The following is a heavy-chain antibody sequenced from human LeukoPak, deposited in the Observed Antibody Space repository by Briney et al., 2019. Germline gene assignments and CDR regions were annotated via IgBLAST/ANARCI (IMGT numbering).Heavy chain of an antibody. Sequence: GGSLRLSCAASGFTFSNVWMSWLRQAPGKGLEWVGRIKSKIDGGTTDYAAPVKGRFTISRDDSENTLSLQMNSLKSEDTAVYYCTQGGTKAYSWGQGTLVTVSS. D-gene: IGHD3-16*01. CDR2: IKSKIDGGTT. J-gene: IGHJ4*02. V-gene: IGHV3-15*01. CDR1: GFTFSNVW. CDR3: TQGGTKAYS.